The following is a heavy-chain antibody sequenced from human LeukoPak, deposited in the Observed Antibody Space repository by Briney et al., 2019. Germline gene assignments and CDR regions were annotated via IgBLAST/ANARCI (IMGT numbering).Heavy chain of an antibody. CDR1: GYTFTGYY. J-gene: IGHJ6*02. Sequence: ASVKVSCKASGYTFTGYYMHWVRQAPGRGLEWMGWINPNSGGTNYAQKFQGRVTMTRDTSISTAYMELSRLRSDDTAVYYCARSTPYGDRGYYYYGMDVWGQGTTVTVSS. CDR2: INPNSGGT. CDR3: ARSTPYGDRGYYYYGMDV. D-gene: IGHD4-17*01. V-gene: IGHV1-2*02.